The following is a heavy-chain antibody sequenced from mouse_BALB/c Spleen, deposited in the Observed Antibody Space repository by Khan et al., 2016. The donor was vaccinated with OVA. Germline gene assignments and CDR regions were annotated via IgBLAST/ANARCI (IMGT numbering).Heavy chain of an antibody. Sequence: QVQLQQSGPELVKPGASVRISCKASGSTFRTFYIHWLKQRPGQGLEWIGWVYPGNVNTKYNERFEGKATLTADKSSSTDYMHPSSLTPEDSAVYFCARDDYFVGDAMDYWGQGSSVTVSS. CDR3: ARDDYFVGDAMDY. CDR2: VYPGNVNT. J-gene: IGHJ4*01. D-gene: IGHD2-4*01. CDR1: GSTFRTFY. V-gene: IGHV1S56*01.